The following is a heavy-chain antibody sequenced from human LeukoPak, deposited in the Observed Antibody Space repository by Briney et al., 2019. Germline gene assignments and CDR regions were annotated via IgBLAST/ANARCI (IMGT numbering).Heavy chain of an antibody. CDR3: ARGSVVPAAIGGRWFDP. CDR1: GGTFSSYA. CDR2: IIPIFGTA. V-gene: IGHV1-69*05. J-gene: IGHJ5*02. Sequence: ASVKVSCKASGGTFSSYAISWVRQAPGQGLEWMGGIIPIFGTANYAQKFQGRVTITTDESTSTAYMELSSLRSEDTAVYYCARGSVVPAAIGGRWFDPWGQGTLVTVSS. D-gene: IGHD2-2*01.